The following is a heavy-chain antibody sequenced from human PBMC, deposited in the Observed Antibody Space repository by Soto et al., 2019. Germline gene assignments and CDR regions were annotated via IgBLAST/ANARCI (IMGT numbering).Heavy chain of an antibody. CDR3: ARSQGSSTSLEIYYYYYYGMDV. CDR1: GGTISSYA. CDR2: IIPISGTA. D-gene: IGHD2-2*01. J-gene: IGHJ6*02. V-gene: IGHV1-69*01. Sequence: QVQLVQCGAEVKKPGSSVKVSCKASGGTISSYAISWVRQAPGQGLEWMGGIIPISGTANYAQKFQGRVTITADESTSTAYMELSSLRSEDTSVYYCARSQGSSTSLEIYYYYYYGMDVWGQGTTVTVSS.